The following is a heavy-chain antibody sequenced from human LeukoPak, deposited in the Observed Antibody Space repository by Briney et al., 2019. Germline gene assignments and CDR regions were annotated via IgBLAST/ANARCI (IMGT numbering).Heavy chain of an antibody. CDR2: FDPEDGET. CDR3: ARELRRDDC. V-gene: IGHV1-24*01. CDR1: GYTLTELS. Sequence: ASVKVSCKVSGYTLTELSMHWVRQAPGKGLEWMGGFDPEDGETIYAQKFQGRVTMTWDTSISTAYMELSSLRSEDTAMYYCARELRRDDCWGQGTLVTVSS. D-gene: IGHD2-21*01. J-gene: IGHJ4*02.